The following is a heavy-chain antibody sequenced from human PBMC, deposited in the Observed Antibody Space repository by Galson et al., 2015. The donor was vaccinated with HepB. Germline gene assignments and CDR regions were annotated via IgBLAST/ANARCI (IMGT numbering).Heavy chain of an antibody. V-gene: IGHV1-3*01. CDR2: INGGNGNT. D-gene: IGHD2-15*01. Sequence: SVKVSCKASGYTSSDYAMHWVRQAPGQRLEWMGWINGGNGNTDYSQNFQGRVANTRDTSANTAYMELSSLRSEDTAVYYCACRVAAGGLFEFWGQGTLVTVSS. J-gene: IGHJ4*02. CDR3: ACRVAAGGLFEF. CDR1: GYTSSDYA.